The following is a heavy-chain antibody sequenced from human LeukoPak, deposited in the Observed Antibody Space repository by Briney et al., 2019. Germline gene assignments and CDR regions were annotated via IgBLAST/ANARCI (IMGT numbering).Heavy chain of an antibody. D-gene: IGHD6-13*01. Sequence: SVKVSCKASGGTFSSYAISWVRQAPGQGLEWMGGIIPIFGTANYAQKFQGRVTITTDESTSTAYMELSSLRSEDTAVYYCARDRIEADRYFDYWGQGTLVSVSS. CDR2: IIPIFGTA. J-gene: IGHJ4*02. V-gene: IGHV1-69*05. CDR1: GGTFSSYA. CDR3: ARDRIEADRYFDY.